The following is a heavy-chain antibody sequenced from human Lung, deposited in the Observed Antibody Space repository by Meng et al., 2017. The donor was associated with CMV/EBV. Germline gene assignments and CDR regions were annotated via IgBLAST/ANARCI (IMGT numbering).Heavy chain of an antibody. J-gene: IGHJ4*02. CDR1: GGSFSGYY. V-gene: IGHV4-34*01. CDR3: ARGKGIEDFSTISSFDY. CDR2: INHSGST. Sequence: SQXXSLTXAVYGGSFSGYYWSWIRQPPGKGLEWIGEINHSGSTNYNPSLKSRATISVDTSKNQFSLKLSSVTAADTAVYYCARGKGIEDFSTISSFDYWGQGTLVTVSS. D-gene: IGHD3-3*01.